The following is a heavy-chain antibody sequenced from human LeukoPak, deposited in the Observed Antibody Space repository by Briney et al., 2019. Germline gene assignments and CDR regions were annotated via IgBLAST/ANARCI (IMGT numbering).Heavy chain of an antibody. D-gene: IGHD1-26*01. CDR3: ASALRVGATEFDY. CDR1: GFTFSSYS. J-gene: IGHJ4*02. Sequence: GGSLRLSCAASGFTFSSYSMNWVRQAPGKGLEWVSSISSSSSYIYYADSVKGRFTISRDNAKNSLYLQMNSLRAEDTAVYYCASALRVGATEFDYWGQGTLVTVSS. CDR2: ISSSSSYI. V-gene: IGHV3-21*01.